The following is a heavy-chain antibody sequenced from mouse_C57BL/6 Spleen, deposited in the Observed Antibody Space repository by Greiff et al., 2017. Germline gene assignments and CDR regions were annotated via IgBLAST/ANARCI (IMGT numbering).Heavy chain of an antibody. CDR1: GFTFSDFY. Sequence: EVKLMESGGGLVQSGRSLRLSCATSGFTFSDFYMEWVRQAPGKGLEWIAASRNKANDYTTEYSASVKGRFIVSRDTSQSILYLQMNALRAEDTAIYYCARDAGTGTYFDVWGTGTTVTVSS. CDR2: SRNKANDYTT. V-gene: IGHV7-1*01. J-gene: IGHJ1*03. D-gene: IGHD4-1*01. CDR3: ARDAGTGTYFDV.